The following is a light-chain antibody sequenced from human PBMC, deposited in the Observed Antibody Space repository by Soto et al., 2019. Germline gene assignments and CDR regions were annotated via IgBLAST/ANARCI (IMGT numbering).Light chain of an antibody. Sequence: EIVLTQSPGTLSLSPGERATLSCRASQSVSSSYLAWYQQKPGQAPRLLIYGASSRATGIPDRFSGSGSGTDFTLTISRLEPEDFPVYYCQQYCSLSAPFGGGTKVEI. CDR3: QQYCSLSAP. J-gene: IGKJ4*01. CDR1: QSVSSSY. CDR2: GAS. V-gene: IGKV3-20*01.